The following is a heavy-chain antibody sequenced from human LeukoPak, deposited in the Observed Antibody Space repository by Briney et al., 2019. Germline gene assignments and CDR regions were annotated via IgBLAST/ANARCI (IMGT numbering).Heavy chain of an antibody. CDR1: GGSISSGDYY. Sequence: SETLSLTCTVSGGSISSGDYYWSWIRQPPGKGPEWIAYMYYSGSTYYNPSLKSRVTMSADTSKNQLSLKLSSVTAADTAVYYCAGPYYYDSRIDPWGQGILVTVSS. CDR2: MYYSGST. J-gene: IGHJ5*02. D-gene: IGHD3-22*01. CDR3: AGPYYYDSRIDP. V-gene: IGHV4-30-4*01.